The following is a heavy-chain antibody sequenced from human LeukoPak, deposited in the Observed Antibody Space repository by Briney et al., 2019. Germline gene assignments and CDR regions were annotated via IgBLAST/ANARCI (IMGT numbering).Heavy chain of an antibody. CDR2: INPNSGGT. CDR3: ARDSNGGVVAATYYFDY. D-gene: IGHD2-15*01. CDR1: GYTFTGYY. Sequence: GASVKVSCKASGYTFTGYYMHWVRQAPGQGLEWMGWINPNSGGTNYAQKFKGRVTMTRDTSISTAYMELNRLRSDDTAVYYCARDSNGGVVAATYYFDYWGEGTLVTVSS. V-gene: IGHV1-2*02. J-gene: IGHJ4*02.